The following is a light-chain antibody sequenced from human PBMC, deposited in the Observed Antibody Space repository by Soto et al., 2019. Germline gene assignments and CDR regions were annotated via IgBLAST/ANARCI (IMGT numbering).Light chain of an antibody. CDR2: ASS. Sequence: DIQMTQSPSSLSASVGDRVTITCRANYNIRNSLNWYQQKPREAPKLLIYASSSLESGVPSRFSGSASGTDFTLTINSLQPEDFATYYCQHYGSSRTFGQGTKVDIK. J-gene: IGKJ1*01. V-gene: IGKV1-39*01. CDR3: QHYGSSRT. CDR1: YNIRNS.